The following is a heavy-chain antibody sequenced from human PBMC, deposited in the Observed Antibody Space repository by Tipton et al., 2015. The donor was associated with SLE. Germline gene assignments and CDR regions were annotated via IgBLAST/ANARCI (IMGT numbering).Heavy chain of an antibody. CDR3: ARGPRRLDY. D-gene: IGHD6-6*01. V-gene: IGHV4-34*01. Sequence: TLSLTCAVYGGSFSGYYWSWIRQPPGKGLEWIGEINHSGSTYYNPSLKSRVTISVDTPKNQFSLKLSSVTAADTAVYYCARGPRRLDYWGQGTLVTVSS. J-gene: IGHJ4*02. CDR1: GGSFSGYY. CDR2: INHSGST.